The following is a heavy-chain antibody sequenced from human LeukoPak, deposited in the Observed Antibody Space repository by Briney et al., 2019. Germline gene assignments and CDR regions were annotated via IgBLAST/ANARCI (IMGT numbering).Heavy chain of an antibody. CDR2: ISGSGGST. Sequence: PGGSLRLSCAASGFTFSSYAMSWVRQAPGKGLEWVSAISGSGGSTYYADSVKGRFTISRDNSKNTLYLQMNSLRAEDTAVYYYSKKGQNEDYGKPDWGQGTLVTVSS. V-gene: IGHV3-23*01. CDR3: SKKGQNEDYGKPD. J-gene: IGHJ4*02. D-gene: IGHD4-17*01. CDR1: GFTFSSYA.